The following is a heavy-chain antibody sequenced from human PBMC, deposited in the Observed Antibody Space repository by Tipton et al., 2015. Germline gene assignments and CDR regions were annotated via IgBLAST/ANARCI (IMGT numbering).Heavy chain of an antibody. V-gene: IGHV3-9*01. D-gene: IGHD6-13*01. CDR1: GFTFDDYA. J-gene: IGHJ2*01. CDR2: ISWNSGSI. Sequence: RSLRLSCAASGFTFDDYAMHWVRQAPGKGPEWVSGISWNSGSIRYADSVKGRFTISRDNAENSLYLQLNSLRSEDTALYYCAKAPTGIASGGDRYFDLWGRGTLVTVSS. CDR3: AKAPTGIASGGDRYFDL.